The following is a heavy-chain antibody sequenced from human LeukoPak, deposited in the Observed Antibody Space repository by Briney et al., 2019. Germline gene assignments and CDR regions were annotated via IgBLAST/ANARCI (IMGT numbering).Heavy chain of an antibody. D-gene: IGHD6-13*01. CDR2: IYYSGST. CDR1: GGSISSSDYY. Sequence: TSETLSLTCTVSGGSISSSDYYWGWIRQPPGKGLEWIGSIYYSGSTYYNPSLKTRVTLSVDTSKNLFSLSLISVTAADMAVYYCARHVGGSWPRSWFDPWGQGTLVTVSS. CDR3: ARHVGGSWPRSWFDP. V-gene: IGHV4-39*01. J-gene: IGHJ5*02.